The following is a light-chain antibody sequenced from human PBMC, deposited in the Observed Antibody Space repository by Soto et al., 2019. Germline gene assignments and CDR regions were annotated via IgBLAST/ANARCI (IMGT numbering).Light chain of an antibody. CDR3: QSYASTLSVYV. V-gene: IGLV1-40*01. CDR2: GNS. Sequence: QSALTQPPSVSGAPGQRVTISCTGSSSNIGAGYDVHWYQQLPGTAPKLLIYGNSNRPSGVPDRFSGSKSGTSASLAITGLQAEDEADYYCQSYASTLSVYVFETGTKVTVL. J-gene: IGLJ1*01. CDR1: SSNIGAGYD.